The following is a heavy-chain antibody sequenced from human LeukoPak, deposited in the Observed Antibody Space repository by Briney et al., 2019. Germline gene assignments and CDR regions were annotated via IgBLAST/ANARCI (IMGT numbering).Heavy chain of an antibody. Sequence: PGGSLRLSCAASGFTFSSYWMSWVRQAPGKGLEWVANIKQDGSEKYYVDSVKGRFTISRDNAKNSLYLQMNSLRAEDTAVYYCAREANDFWRGYFDYWGQGTLVTVSS. CDR3: AREANDFWRGYFDY. J-gene: IGHJ4*02. V-gene: IGHV3-7*01. CDR1: GFTFSSYW. CDR2: IKQDGSEK. D-gene: IGHD3-3*01.